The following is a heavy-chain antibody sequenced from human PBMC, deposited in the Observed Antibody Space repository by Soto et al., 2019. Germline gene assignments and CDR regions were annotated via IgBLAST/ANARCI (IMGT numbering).Heavy chain of an antibody. V-gene: IGHV1-46*01. CDR3: ARVSQPQTPFDY. Sequence: ASVKVSCKASGYTCTIYYIHCVLHAPGQGLEWMGQINPSGGSTSYSQKFQGRVTMTRDTSTSTVYMELSSLRSEDTAVYYCARVSQPQTPFDYWGQGTLVTVSS. CDR2: INPSGGST. CDR1: GYTCTIYY. D-gene: IGHD2-2*01. J-gene: IGHJ4*02.